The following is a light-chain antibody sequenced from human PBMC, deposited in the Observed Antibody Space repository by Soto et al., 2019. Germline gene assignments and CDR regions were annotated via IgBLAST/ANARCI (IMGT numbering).Light chain of an antibody. CDR2: EVN. CDR3: CSYAGYSKWV. CDR1: SSDVGTFDF. Sequence: QSALTQPASVSGSPGQSITISCAGSSSDVGTFDFVSWYQQHPGKAPKVIIYEVNKRPSGVSNRFFASKSGNTASLTISGLQPADEADYFCCSYAGYSKWVFGGGTKVTVL. V-gene: IGLV2-23*02. J-gene: IGLJ3*02.